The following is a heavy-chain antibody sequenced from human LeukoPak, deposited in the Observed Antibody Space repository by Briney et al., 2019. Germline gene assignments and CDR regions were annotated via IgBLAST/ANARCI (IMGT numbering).Heavy chain of an antibody. Sequence: PGGSLRLSCTASGFTVSSNYMNWVRQAPGKGLEWVSSISSSSRGINYADSVKGRFTISRDNAWNSLYLQMNSLRAEDTAVYYCARDSDSSGHYYMDYFDYWGQGALVTVSS. D-gene: IGHD3-22*01. J-gene: IGHJ4*02. V-gene: IGHV3-21*01. CDR3: ARDSDSSGHYYMDYFDY. CDR1: GFTVSSNY. CDR2: ISSSSRGI.